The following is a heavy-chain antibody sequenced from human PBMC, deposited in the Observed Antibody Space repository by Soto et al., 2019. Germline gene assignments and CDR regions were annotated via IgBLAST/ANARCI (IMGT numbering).Heavy chain of an antibody. Sequence: QVELVQSGAEVKQPGSSVKLSCQASEDTFRNYAISWVRQAPGQGLEWMGGIIPIFGTANYAQKFQGRVTITADTSANTVYLELSSLRSEDTAVYYCASTKSDSSAYYYWYLGLWGRGTLVTVSS. CDR1: EDTFRNYA. CDR2: IIPIFGTA. V-gene: IGHV1-69*06. CDR3: ASTKSDSSAYYYWYLGL. D-gene: IGHD3-22*01. J-gene: IGHJ2*01.